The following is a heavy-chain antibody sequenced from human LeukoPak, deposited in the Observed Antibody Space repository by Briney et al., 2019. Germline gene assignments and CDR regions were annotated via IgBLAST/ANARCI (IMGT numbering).Heavy chain of an antibody. CDR1: GVSFNDYY. CDR2: INHSGYT. CDR3: TRMTTGHDY. D-gene: IGHD4-17*01. J-gene: IGHJ4*02. Sequence: SETLSLTCAVSGVSFNDYYWSWVRQTPGKGLEWIGEINHSGYTNDSPSLKSRATLSIDTSRKQFSLNLRSVTVADTGIYYCTRMTTGHDYWGQGTLVTVSS. V-gene: IGHV4-34*04.